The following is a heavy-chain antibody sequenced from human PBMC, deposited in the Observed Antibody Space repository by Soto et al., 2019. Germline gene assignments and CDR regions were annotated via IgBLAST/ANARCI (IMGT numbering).Heavy chain of an antibody. D-gene: IGHD3-9*01. CDR1: GYSFNTYW. V-gene: IGHV5-51*01. J-gene: IGHJ4*02. CDR3: ARRGRYILPGSPGTLDY. CDR2: MFPVYSDG. Sequence: PGESLNISCKCFGYSFNTYWIGWGRHMPGTRLGCMGIMFPVYSDGRFSPSFHGQVTISVDKSIRTAYLQWSSLCAWDTAMYYFARRGRYILPGSPGTLDYWGQGTLVTVSS.